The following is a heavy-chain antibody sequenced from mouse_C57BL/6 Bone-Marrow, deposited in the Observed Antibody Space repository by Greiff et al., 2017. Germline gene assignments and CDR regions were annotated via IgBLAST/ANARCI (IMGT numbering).Heavy chain of an antibody. CDR3: TTAYGSLFDY. CDR2: IDPGNGDT. V-gene: IGHV14-4*01. CDR1: GFNIKDDY. Sequence: EVQLQQSGAELVRPGASVKLSCTASGFNIKDDYMHWVKQRPEQGLEWIGGIDPGNGDTEYASKFQGKATITADTSSSTAYLQLSSLTSEDTAVYYCTTAYGSLFDYWGQGTTLTVSS. D-gene: IGHD2-2*01. J-gene: IGHJ2*01.